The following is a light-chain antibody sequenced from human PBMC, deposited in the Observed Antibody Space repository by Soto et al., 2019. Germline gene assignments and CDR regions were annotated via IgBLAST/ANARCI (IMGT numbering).Light chain of an antibody. Sequence: SYELTQPPSMSVSPGQTARITCSGAKLGAKYACWYQQKPGQSPILIIYQDNKRPSGIPERFSGSNSGNTASLTISGTQAMDEADYYCQAWDSSTAVVFGGGTKLTVL. CDR3: QAWDSSTAVV. CDR1: KLGAKY. V-gene: IGLV3-1*01. J-gene: IGLJ2*01. CDR2: QDN.